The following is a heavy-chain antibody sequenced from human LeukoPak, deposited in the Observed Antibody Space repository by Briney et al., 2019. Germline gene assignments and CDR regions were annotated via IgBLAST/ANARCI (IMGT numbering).Heavy chain of an antibody. J-gene: IGHJ4*02. CDR2: IYYSGNT. CDR3: ARESRVVPAAIRY. V-gene: IGHV4-39*07. CDR1: GGSISSSSSY. D-gene: IGHD2-2*01. Sequence: SETLSLTCTVSGGSISSSSSYWGWIRQPPGKGLEWIGSIYYSGNTYYNPSLKSRVTISVDTSKNDFSLKLTSVTAADTAVYYCARESRVVPAAIRYWGQGTLVTVSS.